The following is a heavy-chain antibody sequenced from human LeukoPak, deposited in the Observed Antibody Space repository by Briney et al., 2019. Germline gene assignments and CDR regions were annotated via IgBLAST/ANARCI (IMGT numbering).Heavy chain of an antibody. CDR1: GDRVSSNTAA. Sequence: SQTLSLTCAISGDRVSSNTAAWFWIRLSPSRGLEWLGRTFYRSKWHYEYAVSVRSRITINVDTSKNQFSLQLNSVTPEDTAVFYCARDPSDDQSLDHWGQGTLVTVSS. V-gene: IGHV6-1*01. J-gene: IGHJ4*02. CDR3: ARDPSDDQSLDH. CDR2: TFYRSKWHY. D-gene: IGHD3-16*01.